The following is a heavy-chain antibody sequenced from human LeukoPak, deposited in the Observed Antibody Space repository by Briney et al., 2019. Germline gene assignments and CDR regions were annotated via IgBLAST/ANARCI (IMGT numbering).Heavy chain of an antibody. CDR3: ARDLDGDYPLGY. CDR1: GYTFTSCG. D-gene: IGHD4-17*01. CDR2: IGAYNGNT. J-gene: IGHJ4*02. Sequence: ASVKVSCKASGYTFTSCGISWVRQAPGQGLEWMGWIGAYNGNTNYAQKLQGRVTMTTDTSTSTAYMELRSLRSDDTAVYYCARDLDGDYPLGYWGQGTLVTVSS. V-gene: IGHV1-18*01.